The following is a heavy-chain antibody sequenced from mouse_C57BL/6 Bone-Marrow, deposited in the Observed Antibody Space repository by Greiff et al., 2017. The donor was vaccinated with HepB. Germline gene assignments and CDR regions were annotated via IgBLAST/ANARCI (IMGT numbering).Heavy chain of an antibody. CDR3: ARPSTGAWFAY. J-gene: IGHJ3*01. CDR1: RFTFSDYY. CDR2: ISNGGGST. V-gene: IGHV5-12*01. D-gene: IGHD4-1*02. Sequence: EVNLVESGGGLVQPGGSLKLSCAASRFTFSDYYMYWVRQTPEKRLEWVAYISNGGGSTYYPDTVKGRFTISRDNAKNTLYLQMSRLKSEDTAMYYCARPSTGAWFAYWGQGTLVTVSA.